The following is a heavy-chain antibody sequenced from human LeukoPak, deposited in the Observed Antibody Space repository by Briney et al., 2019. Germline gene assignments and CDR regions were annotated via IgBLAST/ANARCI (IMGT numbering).Heavy chain of an antibody. CDR1: GDSIIPNIYW. Sequence: SETLSLTCTVSGDSIIPNIYWWDWVRLPPGKGLEWIGATFYTGRTFYSPSLKSRVTISVDTSKNQFSLDLSSATAPDTAVYYCARRRHNFDFYDVWGQGTRVTVSS. V-gene: IGHV4-39*01. J-gene: IGHJ3*01. D-gene: IGHD3/OR15-3a*01. CDR3: ARRRHNFDFYDV. CDR2: TFYTGRT.